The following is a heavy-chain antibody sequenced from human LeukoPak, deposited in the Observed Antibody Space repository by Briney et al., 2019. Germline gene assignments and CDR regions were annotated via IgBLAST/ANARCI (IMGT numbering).Heavy chain of an antibody. J-gene: IGHJ4*02. CDR2: IYYSGST. Sequence: SEILSLTCTVSGGSISSYYWSWIRQPPGKGLEWIGYIYYSGSTNYNPSLKSRVTISVDTSKNQFSLKLSSVTAADTAVYYCARVKVVPAAMYDYWGQGTLVTVSS. CDR3: ARVKVVPAAMYDY. V-gene: IGHV4-59*01. CDR1: GGSISSYY. D-gene: IGHD2-2*01.